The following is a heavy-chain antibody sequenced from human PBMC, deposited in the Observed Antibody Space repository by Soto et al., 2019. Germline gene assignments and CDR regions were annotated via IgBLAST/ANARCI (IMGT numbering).Heavy chain of an antibody. D-gene: IGHD2-15*01. CDR3: AKDRHMRLRGSPASGGWFFDL. Sequence: QVQFVQSGAEVKRPGASVKVSCKASGYTFSEYGISWVRQAPGQGLEWMGWISPYNGETSFPQNDDGRVTLATETATITAYMDLRSLRSDATAVYHSAKDRHMRLRGSPASGGWFFDLWGPGTLVTVSS. CDR1: GYTFSEYG. V-gene: IGHV1-18*01. J-gene: IGHJ2*01. CDR2: ISPYNGET.